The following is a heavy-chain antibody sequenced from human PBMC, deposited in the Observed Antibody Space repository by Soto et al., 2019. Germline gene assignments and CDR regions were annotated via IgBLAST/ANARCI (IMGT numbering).Heavy chain of an antibody. Sequence: EVQLLESGGGLVQPGGSLRLSCAASGFTFSSYAMSWVRQAPGKGLEWVSAISGSGGSTYYADSVKGRFTISRDNSKNTLYLQMNSLRDEDTAVYYCAKGDGSGSFGLFYFDYWGQGTLVTVSS. CDR2: ISGSGGST. CDR3: AKGDGSGSFGLFYFDY. D-gene: IGHD3-10*01. V-gene: IGHV3-23*01. J-gene: IGHJ4*02. CDR1: GFTFSSYA.